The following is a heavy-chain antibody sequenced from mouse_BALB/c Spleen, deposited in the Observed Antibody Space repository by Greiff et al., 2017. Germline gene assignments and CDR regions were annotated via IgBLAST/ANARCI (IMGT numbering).Heavy chain of an antibody. CDR1: GFTFSSYA. CDR2: ISSGGST. D-gene: IGHD1-1*01. CDR3: ARVYGSSYESYAMDY. Sequence: EVNVVESGGGLVKPGGSLKLSCAASGFTFSSYAMSWVRQTPGKRLEWVASISSGGSTYYPDSVKGRFTISRDNARNILYLQMSSLRSEDTAMYYCARVYGSSYESYAMDYWGEGTSVTVSS. V-gene: IGHV5-6-5*01. J-gene: IGHJ4*01.